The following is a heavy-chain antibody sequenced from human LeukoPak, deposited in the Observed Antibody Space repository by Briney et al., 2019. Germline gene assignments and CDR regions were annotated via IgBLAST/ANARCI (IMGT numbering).Heavy chain of an antibody. V-gene: IGHV3-30*14. Sequence: SGRSLRLSCAASGFTFSSYAMHWVRQAPGKGLEWVAVMSDDGGTKYYADSVKGRFTISRDNSKNTLYLQMNSLRAEDTAVYYCARGGAMVRGVIHPRGDYWGQGTLVTVSS. CDR2: MSDDGGTK. D-gene: IGHD3-10*01. CDR1: GFTFSSYA. J-gene: IGHJ4*02. CDR3: ARGGAMVRGVIHPRGDY.